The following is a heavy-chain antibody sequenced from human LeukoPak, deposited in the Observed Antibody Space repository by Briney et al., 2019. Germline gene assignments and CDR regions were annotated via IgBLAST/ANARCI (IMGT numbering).Heavy chain of an antibody. J-gene: IGHJ4*02. CDR3: AGEPLGGSYIPSFDY. CDR2: IKQDGSEK. V-gene: IGHV3-7*01. CDR1: GFTFSSYW. Sequence: GGSLRLSCAASGFTFSSYWMSWVRQAPGKGLEWVANIKQDGSEKYYVDSVKGRFTISRDNAKNSLYLQMNSLRAEDTAVYYCAGEPLGGSYIPSFDYWGQGTLVTVSS. D-gene: IGHD1-26*01.